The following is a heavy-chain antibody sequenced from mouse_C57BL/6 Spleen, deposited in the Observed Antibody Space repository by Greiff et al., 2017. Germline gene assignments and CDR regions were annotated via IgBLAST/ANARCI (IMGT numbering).Heavy chain of an antibody. V-gene: IGHV1-52*01. CDR3: ARIYYDYDEGIAY. J-gene: IGHJ3*01. CDR2: IDPSDSET. D-gene: IGHD2-4*01. CDR1: GYTFTSYW. Sequence: QVQLQQPGAELVRPGSSVKLSCKASGYTFTSYWMHWVKQRPIPGLEWIGNIDPSDSETHYNQKFKDKATLTVDKSSSTAYMQLSSLTSEDSAVYYCARIYYDYDEGIAYWGQGTLVTVSA.